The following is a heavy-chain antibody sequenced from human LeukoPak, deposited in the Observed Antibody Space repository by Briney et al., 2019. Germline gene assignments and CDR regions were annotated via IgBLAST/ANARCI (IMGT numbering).Heavy chain of an antibody. D-gene: IGHD2-15*01. CDR1: GGSISSYY. CDR3: ARGGYSIMGRVYYFDY. CDR2: IYTSGST. Sequence: SETLSLTCTVSGGSISSYYWSWIRQPAGKGLEWIGRIYTSGSTNYNPSLKSRVTMSVDTSKNQFSLKLSSVTAADTAVYYCARGGYSIMGRVYYFDYWGQGTLVTVSS. V-gene: IGHV4-4*07. J-gene: IGHJ4*02.